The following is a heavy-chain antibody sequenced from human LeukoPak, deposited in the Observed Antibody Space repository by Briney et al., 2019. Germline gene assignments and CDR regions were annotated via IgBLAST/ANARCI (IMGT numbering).Heavy chain of an antibody. CDR1: GFTVSSNY. CDR2: IYSGGST. D-gene: IGHD6-13*01. V-gene: IGHV3-66*01. J-gene: IGHJ3*02. CDR3: AKAHSSSWYGDAFDI. Sequence: GGSLRLSCAASGFTVSSNYMSWVRQAPGKGLEWVSVIYSGGSTYYADSVKGRFTISRDNSKNTLYLQMNSLRAEDTAVYYCAKAHSSSWYGDAFDIWGQGTMVTVSS.